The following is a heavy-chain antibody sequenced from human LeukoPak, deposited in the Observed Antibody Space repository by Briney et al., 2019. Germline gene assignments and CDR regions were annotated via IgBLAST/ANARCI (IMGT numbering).Heavy chain of an antibody. V-gene: IGHV3-30*02. J-gene: IGHJ4*02. CDR1: GFTFSSYG. D-gene: IGHD2-2*02. CDR2: IRYDGSNK. Sequence: GGSLRLSCAASGFTFSSYGMHWVRQAPGKGLEWVAFIRYDGSNKYYADSVKGRFTISRDNSKNTLYLQMNSLRAEDTAVYYCAKDPLPAAIHTYFDYWGQGTLVTVSS. CDR3: AKDPLPAAIHTYFDY.